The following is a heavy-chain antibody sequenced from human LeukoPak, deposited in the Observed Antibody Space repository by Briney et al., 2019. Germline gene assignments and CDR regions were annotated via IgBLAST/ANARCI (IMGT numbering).Heavy chain of an antibody. D-gene: IGHD1-26*01. CDR3: ARVGYSGSYLNWFDP. CDR1: GGSISSSSYY. J-gene: IGHJ5*02. CDR2: IYYSGST. Sequence: SETLSLTCTVSGGSISSSSYYWSWIRQPPGKGLEWIGYIYYSGSTNYNPSLKSRVTISVDTSKNQFSLKLSSVTAADTAVYYCARVGYSGSYLNWFDPWGQGTLVTVSS. V-gene: IGHV4-61*01.